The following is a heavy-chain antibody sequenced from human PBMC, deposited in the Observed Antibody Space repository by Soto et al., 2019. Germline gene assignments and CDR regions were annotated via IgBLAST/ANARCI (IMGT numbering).Heavy chain of an antibody. V-gene: IGHV4-39*01. CDR1: GGSISSSSYY. J-gene: IGHJ5*02. CDR3: ASNYYSNYAKNWFDP. D-gene: IGHD4-4*01. Sequence: LSLTCTVSGGSISSSSYYWGWIRQPPGKGLEWIGSIYYSGSTYYNPSLKSRVTISVDTSKNQFSLKLSSVTAADTAVYYCASNYYSNYAKNWFDPWGQGTLVTVSS. CDR2: IYYSGST.